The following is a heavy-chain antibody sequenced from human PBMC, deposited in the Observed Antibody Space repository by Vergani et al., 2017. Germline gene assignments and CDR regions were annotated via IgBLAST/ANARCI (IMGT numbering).Heavy chain of an antibody. V-gene: IGHV3-21*01. J-gene: IGHJ4*02. Sequence: EVQLVESGGGLVKPGGSLRLSCAASGFTFSSYSMNWVRQAPGKGLEWVSSISSSSSYIYYADSVKGRFTISRDNAKNSLYLQMNSLRAEDTAVYYCVRAAPGGRIVATGDYWGQGTLVTVSS. CDR2: ISSSSSYI. CDR3: VRAAPGGRIVATGDY. CDR1: GFTFSSYS. D-gene: IGHD5-12*01.